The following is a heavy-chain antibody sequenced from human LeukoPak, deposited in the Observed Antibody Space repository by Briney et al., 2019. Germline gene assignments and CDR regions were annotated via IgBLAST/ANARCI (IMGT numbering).Heavy chain of an antibody. J-gene: IGHJ4*02. D-gene: IGHD2/OR15-2a*01. Sequence: SETLSLTCAVSGYSISSGYFWGWLRQPPGKGLEWIGTIYQSGSTFYTPSLKGRVTMSVDTSKNQLSLELRSVTAADTATYYCARHQRISENFDFWGQGTLVTVSS. CDR1: GYSISSGYF. CDR2: IYQSGST. CDR3: ARHQRISENFDF. V-gene: IGHV4-38-2*01.